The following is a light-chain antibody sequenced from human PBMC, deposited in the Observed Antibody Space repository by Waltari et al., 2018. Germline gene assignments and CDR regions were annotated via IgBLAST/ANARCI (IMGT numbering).Light chain of an antibody. CDR2: SNN. CDR3: ASWDDSLNGHVV. CDR1: SSNIGRHT. V-gene: IGLV1-44*01. Sequence: QSVLTQPPSASGTPGQRVTISCSGSSSNIGRHTVHWYQHLPGTAPTLLIFSNNQRPSGVPDRFSGSKSGTSAALAISGLQAEDEADYYCASWDDSLNGHVVFGGGTKLTIL. J-gene: IGLJ2*01.